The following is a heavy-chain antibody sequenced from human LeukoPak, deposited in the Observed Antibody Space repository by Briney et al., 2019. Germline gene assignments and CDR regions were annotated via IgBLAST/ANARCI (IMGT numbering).Heavy chain of an antibody. CDR2: ISDSARNA. J-gene: IGHJ4*02. Sequence: GGSLRLSCAASGFTFTTSAMSWVRLAPGKGLEWVSGISDSARNAYYADSVKGRFTISRDNSRNTLFLQMNTLRAEDTALYYCVRSTFIDYWGQGTLVTVSS. CDR1: GFTFTTSA. CDR3: VRSTFIDY. V-gene: IGHV3-23*01.